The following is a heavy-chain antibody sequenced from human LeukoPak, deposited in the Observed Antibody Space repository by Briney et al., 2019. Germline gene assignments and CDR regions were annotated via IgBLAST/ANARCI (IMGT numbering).Heavy chain of an antibody. D-gene: IGHD1-1*01. Sequence: SVKVSCKASGGTFSSYAISWVRQAPGQGLEWMGGIIPIFGTANYAQKFQGRVTITTDESTSTAYMELSSLRSEDTAVYYCARDLYNWNDPAGYWGQGTLVTVSS. J-gene: IGHJ4*02. CDR2: IIPIFGTA. V-gene: IGHV1-69*05. CDR1: GGTFSSYA. CDR3: ARDLYNWNDPAGY.